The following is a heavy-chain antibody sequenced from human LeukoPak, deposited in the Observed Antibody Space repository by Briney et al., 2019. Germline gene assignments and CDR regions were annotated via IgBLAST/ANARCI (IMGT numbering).Heavy chain of an antibody. J-gene: IGHJ4*02. CDR3: ARDSNDFWSGYYKRSFDY. D-gene: IGHD3-3*01. Sequence: GGSLRLSCAASGFTFSSYSMNWVRQAPGKGLKWVSYISSSSSTIYYADSVKGRFTISRDNAKNSLYLQMNSLRAEDTAVYYCARDSNDFWSGYYKRSFDYWGQGTLVTVSS. CDR1: GFTFSSYS. CDR2: ISSSSSTI. V-gene: IGHV3-48*01.